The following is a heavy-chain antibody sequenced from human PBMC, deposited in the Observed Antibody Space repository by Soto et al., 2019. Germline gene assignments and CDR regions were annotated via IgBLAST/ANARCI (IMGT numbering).Heavy chain of an antibody. CDR2: IYSGGSA. D-gene: IGHD1-1*01. CDR1: GFTVSSNS. CDR3: ARDGTTGTFDH. Sequence: PGGSLRLSCAASGFTVSSNSMSWVRQGPGKGLEWVSLIYSGGSAYYADAVRGRFTISRDNSQNTLYLQMNSLRAEDMAVYYCARDGTTGTFDHWGQGTLVTVSS. J-gene: IGHJ4*02. V-gene: IGHV3-66*01.